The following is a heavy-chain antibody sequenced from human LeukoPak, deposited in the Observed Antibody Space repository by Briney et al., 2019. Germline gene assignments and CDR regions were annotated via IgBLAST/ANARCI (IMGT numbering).Heavy chain of an antibody. J-gene: IGHJ4*02. V-gene: IGHV3-15*01. CDR3: ITFSMIVVVISD. Sequence: PGGSLRLSCAGSGFTFNNAWMSWVRQAPGKGLEWVGRIKSKTDGGTTDYAAPVKGRFTISRDDSKNTLYLQMNSLKTEDTAVYYCITFSMIVVVISDWGQGTLVTVSS. CDR2: IKSKTDGGTT. CDR1: GFTFNNAW. D-gene: IGHD3-22*01.